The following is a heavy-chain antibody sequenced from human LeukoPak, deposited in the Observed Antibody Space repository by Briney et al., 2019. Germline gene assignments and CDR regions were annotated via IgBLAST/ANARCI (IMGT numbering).Heavy chain of an antibody. CDR2: INHSGST. Sequence: SETLSLTCAVYGGSFSGYYWSWIRQPPGKGLGWIGEINHSGSTNYNPSLKSRVTISVDTSKNQFSLKLSSVTAADTAVYYCARRYYYYYGMDVWGQGTTVTVSS. CDR3: ARRYYYYYGMDV. V-gene: IGHV4-34*01. J-gene: IGHJ6*02. CDR1: GGSFSGYY.